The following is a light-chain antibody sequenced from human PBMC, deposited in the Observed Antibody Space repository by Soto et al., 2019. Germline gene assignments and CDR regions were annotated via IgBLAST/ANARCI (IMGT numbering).Light chain of an antibody. V-gene: IGKV3D-15*01. CDR2: GAS. CDR1: QSVSSS. Sequence: EIVMTQSPATLSVSPGERATLSCRASQSVSSSLAWYQQKPGQAPRLLINGASTRATGIPARFSGSGSGTEFTLTISSRQSEDFAVYYCQQYNNWPAWTFGQGTKVEIK. J-gene: IGKJ1*01. CDR3: QQYNNWPAWT.